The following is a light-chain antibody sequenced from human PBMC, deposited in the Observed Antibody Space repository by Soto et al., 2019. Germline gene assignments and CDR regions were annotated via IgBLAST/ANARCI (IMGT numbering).Light chain of an antibody. CDR1: SSNIGSKY. J-gene: IGLJ2*01. V-gene: IGLV1-47*01. Sequence: QSALTQPPSASGTPGQRVTISCSGSSSNIGSKYVYWYQQLPGTAPKLLMYRNNQRPSGVPDRFSGSKSGTSASLAISGLQSEDEADYYCAAWDAGVSGPAFGGGTKLTVL. CDR2: RNN. CDR3: AAWDAGVSGPA.